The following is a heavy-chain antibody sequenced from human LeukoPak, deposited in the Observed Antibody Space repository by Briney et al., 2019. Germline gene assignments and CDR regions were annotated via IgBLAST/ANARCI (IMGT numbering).Heavy chain of an antibody. CDR2: IIPILGIA. J-gene: IGHJ4*02. V-gene: IGHV1-69*04. Sequence: ASVKVSCKASGGTFSSYAISWVRQAPGQGLEWMGRIIPILGIANYAQKFQGRVTITADKSTSTAYMELSSLRSDDTAVYYCARVGVEGASCYDYWGLGTLVTVSS. CDR1: GGTFSSYA. D-gene: IGHD3-3*01. CDR3: ARVGVEGASCYDY.